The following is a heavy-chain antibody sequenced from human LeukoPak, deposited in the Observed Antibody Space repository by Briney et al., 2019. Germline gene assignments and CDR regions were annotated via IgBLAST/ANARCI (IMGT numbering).Heavy chain of an antibody. CDR1: GFTFSSYG. CDR3: AKDRLEYSSSGYYYMDV. Sequence: GGSLRLSCAASGFTFSSYGMHWVRQAPGKGLEWVAFIRYDGSNKYYADSVKGRFTISRDNSKNTLYLQMNSLRAEDTAVYYCAKDRLEYSSSGYYYMDVWGXGTTVTVSS. V-gene: IGHV3-30*02. D-gene: IGHD6-6*01. J-gene: IGHJ6*03. CDR2: IRYDGSNK.